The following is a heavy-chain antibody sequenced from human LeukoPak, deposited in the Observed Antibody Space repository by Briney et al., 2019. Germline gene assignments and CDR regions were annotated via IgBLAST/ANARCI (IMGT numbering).Heavy chain of an antibody. D-gene: IGHD7-27*01. V-gene: IGHV1-69*05. J-gene: IGHJ4*02. CDR3: ERDATGTPASY. Sequence: ASVKVSSTASGGIVSSYAISWVRHAPGHGLEWLGGIIPIFGTANYAQKYQGRVTITTYESTSTVYMELISLRSKDTAVYYCERDATGTPASYWGQGTLVTVSS. CDR2: IIPIFGTA. CDR1: GGIVSSYA.